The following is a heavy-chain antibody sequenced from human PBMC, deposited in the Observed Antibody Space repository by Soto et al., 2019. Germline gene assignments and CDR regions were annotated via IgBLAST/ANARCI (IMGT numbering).Heavy chain of an antibody. J-gene: IGHJ3*02. CDR3: ARVWGGAFDI. CDR2: IYYSGST. D-gene: IGHD3-10*01. CDR1: GGSISSGGYS. V-gene: IGHV4-61*08. Sequence: SETLSLTCTVSGGSISSGGYSWSWIRQPPGKGLEWIGYIYYSGSTNYNPSLKSRVTISVDTSKNQFSLKLSSVTAADTAVYYCARVWGGAFDIWGQGTMVTVSS.